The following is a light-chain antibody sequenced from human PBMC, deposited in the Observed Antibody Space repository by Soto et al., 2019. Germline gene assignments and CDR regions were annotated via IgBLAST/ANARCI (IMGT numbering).Light chain of an antibody. CDR1: QSISSW. V-gene: IGKV1-6*01. CDR3: LQDYRFPPWT. CDR2: AAS. Sequence: IQMTQSPSTLSASIGDRVNITCRASQSISSWLAWYQQKPGKAPKVLIYAASSLQTGVPSRFSGSGSGTDFTLTISSLQPEDFATYYCLQDYRFPPWTFGQGTKVDIK. J-gene: IGKJ1*01.